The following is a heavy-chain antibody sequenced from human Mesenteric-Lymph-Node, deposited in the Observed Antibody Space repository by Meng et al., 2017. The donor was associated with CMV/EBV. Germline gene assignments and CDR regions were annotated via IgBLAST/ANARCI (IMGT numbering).Heavy chain of an antibody. V-gene: IGHV3-33*03. J-gene: IGHJ5*02. D-gene: IGHD6-13*01. Sequence: GESLKISCAASGFTFSSYGMHWVRQAPGKGLEWVAVISYDGNIKFYADSVKGRFTISRDNAKNSLYLQMNSLRAEDTAVYYCAKGGIAAKGFDPWGQGTLVTVSS. CDR2: ISYDGNIK. CDR3: AKGGIAAKGFDP. CDR1: GFTFSSYG.